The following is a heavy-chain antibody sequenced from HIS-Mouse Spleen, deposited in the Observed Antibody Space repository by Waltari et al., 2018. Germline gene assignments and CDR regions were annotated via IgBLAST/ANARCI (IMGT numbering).Heavy chain of an antibody. CDR3: ARIAEGYTSGWYAFDY. J-gene: IGHJ4*02. D-gene: IGHD6-19*01. CDR2: IDWDDDK. CDR1: GFSLSPSGMC. Sequence: QVTLRESGPALVKPTQTLTLTCPFSGFSLSPSGMCVSWIRQPPGKALEWLARIDWDDDKYYSTSLKTRLTISRDTSKNQVVLTMTNMDPLDTATYYCARIAEGYTSGWYAFDYWGQGTLVTVSS. V-gene: IGHV2-70*15.